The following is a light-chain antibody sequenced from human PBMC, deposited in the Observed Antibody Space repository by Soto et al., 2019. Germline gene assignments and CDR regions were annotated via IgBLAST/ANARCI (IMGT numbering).Light chain of an antibody. Sequence: QPVLTQPPSMSGAPGQRVTISCTGSTSNIGAGYDVHWYQQLPGTAPKLLIYGNSNRPSVVPDRFSGSKSGTSASLAITGLQAEDEADYYCQSYDSSLSGYVFGTGTKLTVL. V-gene: IGLV1-40*01. J-gene: IGLJ1*01. CDR3: QSYDSSLSGYV. CDR1: TSNIGAGYD. CDR2: GNS.